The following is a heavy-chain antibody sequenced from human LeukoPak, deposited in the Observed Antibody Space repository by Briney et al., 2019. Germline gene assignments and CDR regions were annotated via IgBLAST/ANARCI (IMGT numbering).Heavy chain of an antibody. CDR1: GYTFTSYY. Sequence: ASVKVSYKASGYTFTSYYMHWVRQAPGQGLEWMGIINPSGGSTSYAQKFQGRVTMTRDTSTSTVYMELSSLRSEDTAVYYCAREMPFRPHRVGRWSYYLWNWGQGTLVTVSS. J-gene: IGHJ4*02. V-gene: IGHV1-46*01. D-gene: IGHD1-26*01. CDR3: AREMPFRPHRVGRWSYYLWN. CDR2: INPSGGST.